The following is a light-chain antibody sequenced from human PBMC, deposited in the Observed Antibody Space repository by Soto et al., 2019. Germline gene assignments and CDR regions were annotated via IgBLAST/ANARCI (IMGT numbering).Light chain of an antibody. CDR3: HQYGSTPFT. CDR1: QSVSTNY. Sequence: EIVLTQSPGTLSLSPGDRATLSCRASQSVSTNYLAWYQQKLGQAPRLLIYGASSRATGIPDRFSGNGSGKAFTLTISRLEPEDFAVYYCHQYGSTPFTFGPGTKVDIK. J-gene: IGKJ3*01. CDR2: GAS. V-gene: IGKV3-20*01.